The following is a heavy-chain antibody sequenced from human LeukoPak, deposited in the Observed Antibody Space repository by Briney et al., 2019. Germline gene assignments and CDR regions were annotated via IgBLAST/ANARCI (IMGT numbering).Heavy chain of an antibody. Sequence: SETLSLTCAVSGYSISSGYYWGWIRQPPGKGLEWIGNIYHSGSTYYNPSLKSRVTKSVDTSKNQFSLKLSSVTAADTAVYYCARDDMVRGIKYYYYGMDVWGKGTTVTVSS. CDR1: GYSISSGYY. D-gene: IGHD3-10*01. V-gene: IGHV4-38-2*02. J-gene: IGHJ6*04. CDR2: IYHSGST. CDR3: ARDDMVRGIKYYYYGMDV.